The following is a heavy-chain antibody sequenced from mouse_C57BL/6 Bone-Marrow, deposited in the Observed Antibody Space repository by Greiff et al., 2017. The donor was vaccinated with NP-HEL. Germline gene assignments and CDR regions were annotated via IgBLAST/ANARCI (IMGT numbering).Heavy chain of an antibody. J-gene: IGHJ3*01. Sequence: EVQLQQSEAELVRPGASVKLSCTASGFNIKDDYMHWVKQRPEQGLEWIGWIDPENGDTEYASKFQGKATITADTSSNTAYLQLSSLTSEDTAVYYCTTGGYYGFAWFAYWGQGTLVTVSA. V-gene: IGHV14-4*01. CDR2: IDPENGDT. CDR3: TTGGYYGFAWFAY. D-gene: IGHD1-1*01. CDR1: GFNIKDDY.